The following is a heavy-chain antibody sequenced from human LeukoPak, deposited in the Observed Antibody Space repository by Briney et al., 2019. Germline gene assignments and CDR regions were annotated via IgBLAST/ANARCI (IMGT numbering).Heavy chain of an antibody. CDR3: ARAAGSIGDAFDI. CDR2: INPNSGGT. J-gene: IGHJ3*02. D-gene: IGHD6-6*01. V-gene: IGHV1-2*02. Sequence: ASVKVSCRASGYTFTGYYMHWVRQAPGQGLEWMGWINPNSGGTNYAQKFQGRVTMTRDTSISTAYMELSRLRSDDTAVYYCARAAGSIGDAFDIWGQGTMVTVSS. CDR1: GYTFTGYY.